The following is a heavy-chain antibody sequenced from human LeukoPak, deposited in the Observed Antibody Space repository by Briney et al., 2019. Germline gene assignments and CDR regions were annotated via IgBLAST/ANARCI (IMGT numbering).Heavy chain of an antibody. CDR3: AKLSITMVRGVIGPFDY. V-gene: IGHV3-30*04. J-gene: IGHJ4*02. D-gene: IGHD3-10*01. CDR2: VSHDGSNK. Sequence: QPGGSLRLSCAASGFTFSNFPMQWVRQAPGKGLEWVAVVSHDGSNKYYADSVKGRFTISRDNSKNTLYLQMNSLRAEDTAVCYCAKLSITMVRGVIGPFDYWGQGTLVTVSS. CDR1: GFTFSNFP.